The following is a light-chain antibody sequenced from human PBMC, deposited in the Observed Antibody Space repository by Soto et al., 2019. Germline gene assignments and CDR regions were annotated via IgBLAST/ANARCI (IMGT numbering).Light chain of an antibody. CDR3: QQADRFPHT. CDR2: GAS. CDR1: QNIDNC. Sequence: DIQMTQSPSFVSASIGDRVTITCRASQNIDNCLAWYQQKPGRAPKLLISGASTLPAGVPSRFGASGSGTEFTLTISSLQPEDFATYYCQQADRFPHTFGQGTKLEI. V-gene: IGKV1-12*01. J-gene: IGKJ2*01.